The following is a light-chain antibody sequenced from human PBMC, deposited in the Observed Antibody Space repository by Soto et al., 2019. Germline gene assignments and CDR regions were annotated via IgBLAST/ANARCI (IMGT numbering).Light chain of an antibody. V-gene: IGKV1-9*01. CDR3: QHYNSYSEA. CDR2: AAS. J-gene: IGKJ1*01. Sequence: IQFAPSPSSLSASVGDRVTINWPASQGISSYLAWYQQKPGKAPKLLIYAASPLQSGVPSRFSGSGPGTEFTLTISSLQPDDFATYYCQHYNSYSEAFGQGTKVDIK. CDR1: QGISSY.